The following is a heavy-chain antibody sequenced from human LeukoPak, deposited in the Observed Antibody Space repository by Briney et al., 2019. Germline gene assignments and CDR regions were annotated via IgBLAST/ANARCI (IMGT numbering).Heavy chain of an antibody. J-gene: IGHJ4*02. D-gene: IGHD6-13*01. Sequence: SETLSLTCAVYGGSFSGYYWSWIRQPPGKGLEWIGEINHSGSTNYNPSLKSRVTISVDTSKNQFSLKLSSVTVADTAVYYCARGSWAAAGINLDYWGQGTLVTVSS. CDR2: INHSGST. CDR3: ARGSWAAAGINLDY. V-gene: IGHV4-34*01. CDR1: GGSFSGYY.